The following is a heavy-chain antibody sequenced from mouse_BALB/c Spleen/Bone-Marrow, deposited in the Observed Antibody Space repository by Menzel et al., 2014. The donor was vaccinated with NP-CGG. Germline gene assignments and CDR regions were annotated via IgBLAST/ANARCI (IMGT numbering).Heavy chain of an antibody. Sequence: EVQVVESGTVLARPGASVKMSCKASGYSFTSYWMHWVKQRPGQGLEWTGAIYPGNSDTRYNQKFKGKAKLTAVTSASTAYMELSSLTNEDSAVYYCTGYGNYVETSFAYWGQGTLVTVSA. CDR2: IYPGNSDT. J-gene: IGHJ3*01. CDR1: GYSFTSYW. V-gene: IGHV1-5*01. CDR3: TGYGNYVETSFAY. D-gene: IGHD2-1*01.